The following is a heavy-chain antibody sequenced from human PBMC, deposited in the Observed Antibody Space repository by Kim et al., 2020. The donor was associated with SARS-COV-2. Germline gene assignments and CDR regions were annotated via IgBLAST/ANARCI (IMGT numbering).Heavy chain of an antibody. CDR3: ARDRLPLSPSNKSPYGDYGH. D-gene: IGHD4-17*01. Sequence: RFTISRDNAKNSLYLQMNSLRAEDTAVYYCARDRLPLSPSNKSPYGDYGHWGQGTLVTVSS. J-gene: IGHJ4*02. V-gene: IGHV3-11*06.